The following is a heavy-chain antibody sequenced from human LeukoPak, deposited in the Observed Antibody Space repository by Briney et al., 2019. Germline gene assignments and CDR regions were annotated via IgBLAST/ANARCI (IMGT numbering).Heavy chain of an antibody. CDR3: ARGKPGVYGDYAF. V-gene: IGHV4-34*01. CDR1: GGSFSGYY. CDR2: INHSGST. D-gene: IGHD4-17*01. J-gene: IGHJ4*02. Sequence: SETLSLTCAVYGGSFSGYYWSWIRQPPGKGLEWIGEINHSGSTNYNPSLKSRVTISVDTSKNQFSLKLSSVTAADTAVYYCARGKPGVYGDYAFWGQGTLVTVSS.